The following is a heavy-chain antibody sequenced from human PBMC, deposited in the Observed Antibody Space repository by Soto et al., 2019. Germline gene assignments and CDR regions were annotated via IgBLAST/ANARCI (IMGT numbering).Heavy chain of an antibody. Sequence: EVQLVESGGGLVKPGGSLRLSCAASAFTFSTYSMNWVRQAPGKGLEWVSSISSISTYTYYADSVKGRFTISRDKSNNSLNLQMNSMRAEDTSVYYCVRESKFDFRGQETPDTDSS. CDR2: ISSISTYT. CDR1: AFTFSTYS. V-gene: IGHV3-21*01. J-gene: IGHJ4*02. CDR3: VRESKFDF. D-gene: IGHD4-4*01.